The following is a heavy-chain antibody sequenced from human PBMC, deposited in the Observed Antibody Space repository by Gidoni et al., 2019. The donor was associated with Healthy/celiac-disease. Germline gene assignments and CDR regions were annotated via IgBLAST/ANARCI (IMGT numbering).Heavy chain of an antibody. CDR1: GFTFDDYA. V-gene: IGHV3-9*01. D-gene: IGHD3-10*01. CDR2: ISWNSGSI. J-gene: IGHJ3*02. CDR3: AKGPVRLLWRVAFDI. Sequence: EVQLVESGGGLVQPGSSLRLSCAASGFTFDDYAMHWVRQAPGKGLEWVSGISWNSGSIGYADSVKGRFTISRDNAKNSLYLQMNSLRAEDTALYYCAKGPVRLLWRVAFDIWGQGTMVTVSS.